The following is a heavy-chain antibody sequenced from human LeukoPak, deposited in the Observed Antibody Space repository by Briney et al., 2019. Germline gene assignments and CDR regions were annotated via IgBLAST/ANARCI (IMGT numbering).Heavy chain of an antibody. CDR2: ISSSSSYI. CDR3: ARSQNVKYNWFDP. D-gene: IGHD1-1*01. V-gene: IGHV3-21*01. J-gene: IGHJ5*02. CDR1: GFTFSSYS. Sequence: GGSPRLSCAASGFTFSSYSMNWVRQAPGKGLEWVSSISSSSSYIYYADSVKGRFTISRDNAKNSLYLQMNSLRAEDTAVYYCARSQNVKYNWFDPWGQGTLVTVSS.